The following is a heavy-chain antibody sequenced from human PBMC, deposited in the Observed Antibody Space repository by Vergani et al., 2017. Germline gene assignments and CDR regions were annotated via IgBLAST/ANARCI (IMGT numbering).Heavy chain of an antibody. CDR2: IFYSGTT. V-gene: IGHV4-31*11. D-gene: IGHD2/OR15-2a*01. Sequence: QVQLQESGPGVVKPSQTLSLTCAVSGGSISSGDHCWTWIRQRPGKGLEWIGYIFYSGTTYDNPSLRSRLTISVDTSQNQFSLKLGSVTAADTAVYYCALLVTQVPATFHFSSIDVWAKGTTVPVSS. CDR1: GGSISSGDHC. J-gene: IGHJ6*03. CDR3: ALLVTQVPATFHFSSIDV.